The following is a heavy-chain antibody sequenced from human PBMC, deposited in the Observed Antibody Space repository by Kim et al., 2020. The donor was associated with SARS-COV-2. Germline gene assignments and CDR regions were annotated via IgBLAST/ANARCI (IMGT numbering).Heavy chain of an antibody. Sequence: SVKVSCKASGGTFSSYAISWVRQAPGQGLEWMGGIIPIFGTANYAQKFQGRVTITADESTSTAYMELSSLRSEDTAVYYCARSPSTYYYDSSGYYYLDYWGQGTLVTVSS. J-gene: IGHJ4*02. D-gene: IGHD3-22*01. V-gene: IGHV1-69*13. CDR1: GGTFSSYA. CDR2: IIPIFGTA. CDR3: ARSPSTYYYDSSGYYYLDY.